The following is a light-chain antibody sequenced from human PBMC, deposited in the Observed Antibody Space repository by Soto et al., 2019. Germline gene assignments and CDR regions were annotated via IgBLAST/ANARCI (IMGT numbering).Light chain of an antibody. V-gene: IGKV3-15*01. Sequence: EIVMTQSPVTLSVAPGERATLSCRASQRVKNNLAWYQHRPAQAPRLLIYGASSSATAIAASFSASGSGTKFTLTFTRLHPEDAPVDYGEQYNNRRQTFGQGTKVDIK. CDR3: EQYNNRRQT. CDR2: GAS. J-gene: IGKJ1*01. CDR1: QRVKNN.